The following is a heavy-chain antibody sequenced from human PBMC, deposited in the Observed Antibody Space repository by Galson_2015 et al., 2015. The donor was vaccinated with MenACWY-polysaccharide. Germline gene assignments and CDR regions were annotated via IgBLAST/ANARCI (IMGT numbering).Heavy chain of an antibody. Sequence: SVKVSCKASGYTFTSYGISWVRQAPGQGLEWMGWISAYNGNTNYAQKLQGRVTMTTDTSTSTAYKELRSLRSDDTAVYYCARDRVGATGAGYYYGMNVWGQGTTVTVSS. CDR3: ARDRVGATGAGYYYGMNV. CDR1: GYTFTSYG. D-gene: IGHD1-26*01. V-gene: IGHV1-18*01. J-gene: IGHJ6*02. CDR2: ISAYNGNT.